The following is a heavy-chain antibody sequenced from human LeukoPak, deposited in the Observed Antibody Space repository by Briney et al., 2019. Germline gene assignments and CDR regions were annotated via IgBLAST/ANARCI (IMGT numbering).Heavy chain of an antibody. J-gene: IGHJ6*03. CDR2: ISGSGSST. V-gene: IGHV3-23*01. CDR1: GFAFTNYV. D-gene: IGHD3-3*01. CDR3: AKGPNSDFWSGYSHYMDV. Sequence: GGSLRLSCAACGFAFTNYVMNWVRQAPGKGLEWVSGISGSGSSTYYAASVRGRFTISRDSSKNTVFLQMSSLRAEDTAAYYCAKGPNSDFWSGYSHYMDVWGKGTTAIVSS.